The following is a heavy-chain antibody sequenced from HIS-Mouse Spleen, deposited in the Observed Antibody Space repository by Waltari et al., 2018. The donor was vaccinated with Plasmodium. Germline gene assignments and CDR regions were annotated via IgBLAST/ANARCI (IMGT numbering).Heavy chain of an antibody. CDR2: IYYSGST. D-gene: IGHD4-4*01. CDR1: GGSISRSSSF. Sequence: QLQLQESGPGLVKPSETLSLTCTVPGGSISRSSSFRRRIRPPPRQGMDWMGSIYYSGSTYYNPSLKSRVTISVDTYKNQFSLKLSSVTAADTAVYYCASLPRVEEVTTPFYYYYYGMDVWGQGTTVTVSS. CDR3: ASLPRVEEVTTPFYYYYYGMDV. J-gene: IGHJ6*02. V-gene: IGHV4-39*01.